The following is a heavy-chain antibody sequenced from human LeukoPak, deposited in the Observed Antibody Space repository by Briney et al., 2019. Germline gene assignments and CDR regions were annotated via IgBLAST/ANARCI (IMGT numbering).Heavy chain of an antibody. D-gene: IGHD6-19*01. J-gene: IGHJ6*02. CDR3: AKDLLGSSAPRYYYYYGMDV. Sequence: GGSLRPSCAASGFTFSSYAMSWVRRAPGKGLEWVSAISGSGGSTYYADSVKGRFTISRDNSKNTLYLQMNSLRAEDTAVYYCAKDLLGSSAPRYYYYYGMDVWGQGTTVTVSS. CDR1: GFTFSSYA. V-gene: IGHV3-23*01. CDR2: ISGSGGST.